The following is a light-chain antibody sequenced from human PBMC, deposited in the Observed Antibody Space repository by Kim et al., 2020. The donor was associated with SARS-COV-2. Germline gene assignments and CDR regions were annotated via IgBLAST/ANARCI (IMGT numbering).Light chain of an antibody. V-gene: IGLV3-25*03. CDR1: ALPKQY. CDR3: QSADSSGTYEV. CDR2: KDS. J-gene: IGLJ2*01. Sequence: SYELTQPPSESVSPGQTARITCSGDALPKQYAYWYQQKPGQAPVLVIYKDSERPSGIPERFSGSSSGTTVTLTISGVQAEDEADYYCQSADSSGTYEVFGGGTKVTVL.